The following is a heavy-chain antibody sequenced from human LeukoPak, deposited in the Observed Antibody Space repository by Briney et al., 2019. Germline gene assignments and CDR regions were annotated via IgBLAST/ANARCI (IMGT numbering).Heavy chain of an antibody. Sequence: GGSLRLSCAASGFTFSSYAMSWVRQAPGKGLKWVSAISGSGGSTYYADSVKGRFTISRYNSKNTLYLQMNSLRAEDTAVYYCAKGYFRITIFGVVIPPDYTFDYWGQGTLVTVSS. CDR1: GFTFSSYA. CDR3: AKGYFRITIFGVVIPPDYTFDY. D-gene: IGHD3-3*01. V-gene: IGHV3-23*01. J-gene: IGHJ4*02. CDR2: ISGSGGST.